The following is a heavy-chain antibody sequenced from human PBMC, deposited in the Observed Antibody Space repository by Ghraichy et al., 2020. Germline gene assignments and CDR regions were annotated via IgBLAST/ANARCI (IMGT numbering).Heavy chain of an antibody. V-gene: IGHV2-70*04. CDR1: GFSLTTSGMR. CDR3: ARLRSQGISMVRAADFDY. J-gene: IGHJ4*02. CDR2: IDWDDDK. Sequence: SGPTLVKPTQTLTLTCTLSGFSLTTSGMRLTWIRQPPGKALEWLARIDWDDDKFYSASLKTRLTISKDISKNQVVLKMTNMDPVDTATYYCARLRSQGISMVRAADFDYWGQGTLVTVSS. D-gene: IGHD3-10*01.